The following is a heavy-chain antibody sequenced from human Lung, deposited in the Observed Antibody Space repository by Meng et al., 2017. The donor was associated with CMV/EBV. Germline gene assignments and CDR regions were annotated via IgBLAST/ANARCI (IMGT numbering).Heavy chain of an antibody. CDR3: TKGGGERVTFDAMDV. CDR2: ISGNTGFI. V-gene: IGHV3-9*01. D-gene: IGHD2-21*02. CDR1: GFTFDDFA. Sequence: GGSLRLXCTASGFTFDDFAMHWVRQSPGEGLEWVSGISGNTGFIGYADSVKGRFTISRDNAKKTLSLQINTLRAEDTALYYCTKGGGERVTFDAMDVWGQGTXVTVAS. J-gene: IGHJ6*02.